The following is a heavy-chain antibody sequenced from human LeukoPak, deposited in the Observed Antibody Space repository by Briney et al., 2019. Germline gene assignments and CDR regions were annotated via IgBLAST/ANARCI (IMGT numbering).Heavy chain of an antibody. CDR3: ATPLNYDILTGYGY. J-gene: IGHJ4*02. Sequence: ASVKVSCKASGYTFTSYAMNWVRQAPGQGLEWMGWINTNTGNPTYAQGFTGRFVFSLDTSVSTAYLQISSLKAEDTAVYYCATPLNYDILTGYGYWGQGTLVTVSS. CDR1: GYTFTSYA. D-gene: IGHD3-9*01. V-gene: IGHV7-4-1*02. CDR2: INTNTGNP.